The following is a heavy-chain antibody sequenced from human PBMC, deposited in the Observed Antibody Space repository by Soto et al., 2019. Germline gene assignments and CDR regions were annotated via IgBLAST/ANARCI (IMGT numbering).Heavy chain of an antibody. CDR3: ARDRSSDWSGTNWFDP. Sequence: GASVKVSCKASGYTFTSYAMHWVRQAPGQRLEWMGWINAGNGNTKYSQKFQGRVTITRDTSASTAYMELSSLRSEDTAMYYCARDRSSDWSGTNWFDPWGQGTLVTVSS. CDR2: INAGNGNT. CDR1: GYTFTSYA. J-gene: IGHJ5*02. V-gene: IGHV1-3*01. D-gene: IGHD3-3*01.